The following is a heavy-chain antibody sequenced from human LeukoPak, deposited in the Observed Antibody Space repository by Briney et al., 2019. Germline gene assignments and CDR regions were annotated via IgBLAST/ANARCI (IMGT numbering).Heavy chain of an antibody. D-gene: IGHD2-2*01. Sequence: SQTLSLTCTVSGASISGSNYYWSWIRQPPGKGLEWIGYIYHSGYTYYNPSLNSRLAISVDTSKNQFSLKLTSVTVADTAVYYCSTGCSSDVWGQGTTVTVSS. CDR3: STGCSSDV. CDR2: IYHSGYT. V-gene: IGHV4-30-4*01. CDR1: GASISGSNYY. J-gene: IGHJ6*02.